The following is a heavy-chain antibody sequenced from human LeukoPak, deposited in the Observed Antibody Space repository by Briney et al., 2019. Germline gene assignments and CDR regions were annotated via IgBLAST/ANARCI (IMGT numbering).Heavy chain of an antibody. D-gene: IGHD3-10*01. V-gene: IGHV5-10-1*01. CDR2: IDPSDSYT. CDR1: GYSFTSYW. CDR3: AGNYYGSGSYPLC. J-gene: IGHJ4*02. Sequence: GGSLKISCKGSGYSFTSYWISWVRQMPGKGLEWMGRIDPSDSYTNYSPSFQGHVTISADKSISTAYLQWSSLKASDTAMYYCAGNYYGSGSYPLCWGQGTLVTVSS.